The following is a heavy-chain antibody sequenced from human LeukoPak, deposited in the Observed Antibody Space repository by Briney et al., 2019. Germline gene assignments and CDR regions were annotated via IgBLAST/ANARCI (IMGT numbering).Heavy chain of an antibody. J-gene: IGHJ4*02. Sequence: LSLTCTVSGGSISSSSYYWGWIRQAPGKGLEWVGRIRNKANIYTTEYAASVKGRFTISRDDSKNSLYLQMNSLKTEDTAVYYCARAPNSGTLGEDYWGQGTLVTVSS. CDR1: GGSISSSSYY. D-gene: IGHD1-26*01. CDR2: IRNKANIYTT. V-gene: IGHV3-72*01. CDR3: ARAPNSGTLGEDY.